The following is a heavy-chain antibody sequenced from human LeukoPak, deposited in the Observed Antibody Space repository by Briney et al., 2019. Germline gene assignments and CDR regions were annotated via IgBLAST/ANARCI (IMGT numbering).Heavy chain of an antibody. CDR3: ARGRGGSYHY. J-gene: IGHJ4*02. CDR2: INTDGSTT. Sequence: GGSLRLSYAASGFTFSNDWMHWVRQAPGKGLVWVSRINTDGSTTNYADSVKGRFTISRDNANNTLYLQMNSLRVEDTAVYYCARGRGGSYHYWGQGTLVTVSP. D-gene: IGHD1-26*01. CDR1: GFTFSNDW. V-gene: IGHV3-74*01.